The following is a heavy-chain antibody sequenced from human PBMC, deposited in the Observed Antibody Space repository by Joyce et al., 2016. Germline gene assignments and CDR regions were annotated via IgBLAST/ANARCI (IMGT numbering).Heavy chain of an antibody. V-gene: IGHV3-48*04. J-gene: IGHJ4*02. CDR2: INSGSSSI. Sequence: EVQLVESGGGLVQPGGSLRLSCVASGLTCSDYSMNWFRQDPGKGMEWVSDINSGSSSIYYADSVKGRLTISRDNAKNSLYLQMNSLGAEDTAGYYCAVRAGTYSFDCWGQGTLVTVSS. D-gene: IGHD1-1*01. CDR1: GLTCSDYS. CDR3: AVRAGTYSFDC.